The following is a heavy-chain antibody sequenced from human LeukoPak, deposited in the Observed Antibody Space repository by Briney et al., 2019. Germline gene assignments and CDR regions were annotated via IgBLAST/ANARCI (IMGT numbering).Heavy chain of an antibody. V-gene: IGHV3-15*01. CDR1: GFTFSNAW. Sequence: GGSLRLSCAASGFTFSNAWMSWVRQAPGKGLEWVGRIKSKTDGGTTDYAAPVKGRFTISRDDSKNTLYLQMNSLKTEDTAVYYCTTYAPQHYYIDYWGQGTLVTVSS. J-gene: IGHJ4*02. CDR2: IKSKTDGGTT. D-gene: IGHD3-3*02. CDR3: TTYAPQHYYIDY.